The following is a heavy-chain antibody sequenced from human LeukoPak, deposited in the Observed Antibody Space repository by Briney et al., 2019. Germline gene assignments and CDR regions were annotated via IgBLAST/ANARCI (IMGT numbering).Heavy chain of an antibody. Sequence: GGSLRLSCAASGFTFSSYGMHWVRQAPGKGLEWVAFIRYDGSNKYYADSVKGRFTISRDNSKNTLYLQMNSLRAEDTAVYYCASVHGRQLVIDYYYYGMDVWGQGTTVTVSS. CDR3: ASVHGRQLVIDYYYYGMDV. D-gene: IGHD6-13*01. V-gene: IGHV3-30*02. CDR2: IRYDGSNK. CDR1: GFTFSSYG. J-gene: IGHJ6*02.